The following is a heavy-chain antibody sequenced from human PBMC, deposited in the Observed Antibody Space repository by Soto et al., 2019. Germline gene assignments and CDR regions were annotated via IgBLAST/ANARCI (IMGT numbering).Heavy chain of an antibody. CDR3: ARRPSYTVTVDY. CDR1: GGSVSSSSYY. D-gene: IGHD4-17*01. Sequence: QLQLQESGPGLVKPSETLSLTCTVSGGSVSSSSYYWGWIRQPPGKGLEWIASIYYSGSTYYNPSLKSRVTISVDTSKNQFFLKVTSVTAADTAVYFCARRPSYTVTVDYWGQGTLVTVSS. V-gene: IGHV4-39*01. J-gene: IGHJ4*02. CDR2: IYYSGST.